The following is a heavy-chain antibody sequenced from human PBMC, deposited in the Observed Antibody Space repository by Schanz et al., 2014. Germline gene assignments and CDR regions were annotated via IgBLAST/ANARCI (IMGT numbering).Heavy chain of an antibody. J-gene: IGHJ3*01. CDR3: ARDGGRDGYNLAFDV. CDR1: GFTVITNY. Sequence: EVQLVESGGGLIQPGGSLRLSCAASGFTVITNYMSWERRAPGKGLEWISSMYINSGSTQYADSVKGRFIISRDSSKNTLFLQMNSLRAEDTAVYFCARDGGRDGYNLAFDVWGQGTLVTVSS. V-gene: IGHV3-53*01. CDR2: MYINSGST. D-gene: IGHD5-12*01.